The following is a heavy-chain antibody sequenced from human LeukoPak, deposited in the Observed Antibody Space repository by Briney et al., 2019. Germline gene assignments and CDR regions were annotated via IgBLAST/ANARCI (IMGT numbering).Heavy chain of an antibody. Sequence: SETLSLTCAVYGGSFSDYYWNWIRQPPGKGLEWICEVSHSGPTNYNPSLKSRVTISGDTSKNQFSLKLTSVTAADTAIYYCVRDGENCGGDCYADYWGQGTLVTVSS. D-gene: IGHD2-21*02. J-gene: IGHJ4*02. V-gene: IGHV4-34*01. CDR1: GGSFSDYY. CDR3: VRDGENCGGDCYADY. CDR2: VSHSGPT.